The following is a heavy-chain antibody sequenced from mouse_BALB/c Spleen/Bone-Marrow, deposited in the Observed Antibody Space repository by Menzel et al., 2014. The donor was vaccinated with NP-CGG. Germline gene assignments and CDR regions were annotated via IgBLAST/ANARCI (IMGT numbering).Heavy chain of an antibody. J-gene: IGHJ2*01. D-gene: IGHD4-1*01. V-gene: IGHV1-54*01. CDR1: GYVFTNYL. CDR3: ARSLTGKKTFDY. CDR2: INAGSGGT. Sequence: QVQLQQSGAELVRPGTSVKVSCKASGYVFTNYLIEWVKQRPGQGLEWIGVINAGSGGTDYSEKFKGEATLTADKSSSTAYMQLSSLTSGDSAVYFCARSLTGKKTFDYWGQGTTLTVSS.